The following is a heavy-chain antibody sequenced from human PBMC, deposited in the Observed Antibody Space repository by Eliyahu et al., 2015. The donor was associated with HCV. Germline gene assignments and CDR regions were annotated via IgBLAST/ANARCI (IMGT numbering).Heavy chain of an antibody. D-gene: IGHD3-16*02. CDR3: ARSEGHVWGSYRYTGAFDI. J-gene: IGHJ3*02. CDR2: IYYSGST. Sequence: QLQLQESGPGLVKPSETLSLTCTVSGGSISXSSYYWGWIRQPPGKGLXWIGSIYYSGSTYYNPSLKSRVTISVDTSKNQFSLKLSSVTAADTAVYYCARSEGHVWGSYRYTGAFDIWGQGTMVTVSS. CDR1: GGSISXSSYY. V-gene: IGHV4-39*01.